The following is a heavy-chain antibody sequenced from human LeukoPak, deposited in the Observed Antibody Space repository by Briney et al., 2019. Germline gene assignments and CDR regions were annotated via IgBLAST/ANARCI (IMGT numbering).Heavy chain of an antibody. CDR3: ARGAGYSTTSFDY. D-gene: IGHD6-13*01. J-gene: IGHJ4*02. Sequence: SETLSLTCTVSGVSISNYYWSWIRQPPGKGLEWIGYFYYIESTNYNPSLKSRVTISVDTSKNQFSLKLRSVTAADTAVYYCARGAGYSTTSFDYWGQGTLVTVSS. CDR2: FYYIEST. V-gene: IGHV4-59*01. CDR1: GVSISNYY.